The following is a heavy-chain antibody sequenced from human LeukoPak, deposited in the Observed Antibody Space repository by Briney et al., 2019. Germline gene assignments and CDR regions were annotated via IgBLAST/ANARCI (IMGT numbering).Heavy chain of an antibody. J-gene: IGHJ4*02. D-gene: IGHD6-6*01. Sequence: QPGGSLRLSCAASGFTFRSYAMHWVRQAPGKGLEWVAVISYDGSNKYYADSVKGRFIISRDNFKNTLYMQMNSLRAEDTAVYYCARDGPIAASRGGFFDYWGQGTLVTVSS. CDR3: ARDGPIAASRGGFFDY. V-gene: IGHV3-30*04. CDR1: GFTFRSYA. CDR2: ISYDGSNK.